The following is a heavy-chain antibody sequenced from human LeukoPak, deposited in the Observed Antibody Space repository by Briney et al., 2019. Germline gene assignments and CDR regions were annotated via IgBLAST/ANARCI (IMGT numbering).Heavy chain of an antibody. CDR3: ARGSGYYYVAYFDY. CDR2: IYTSGST. CDR1: GGSISSGSYY. D-gene: IGHD3-22*01. V-gene: IGHV4-61*02. Sequence: SETLSLTCTVSGGSISSGSYYWSWIRQPAGKGLEWIGRIYTSGSTNYNPSLKSRVTISVDTSKNQFSLKLSSVTAADTAVYYCARGSGYYYVAYFDYWGQGTLVTVSS. J-gene: IGHJ4*02.